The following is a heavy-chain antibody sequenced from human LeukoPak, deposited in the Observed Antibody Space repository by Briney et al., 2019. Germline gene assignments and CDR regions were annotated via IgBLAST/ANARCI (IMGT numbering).Heavy chain of an antibody. CDR2: ISGSGGST. CDR1: GFTFSSYA. J-gene: IGHJ4*02. CDR3: AILPGYSSGWYEVNY. D-gene: IGHD6-13*01. Sequence: GGSLRLSCAASGFTFSSYAMSWVRQAPGKGLEWASGISGSGGSTYYADSVKGRFTISRDNSRNTLYLQMNSPRAEDTAVYYCAILPGYSSGWYEVNYWGQGTLVTVSS. V-gene: IGHV3-23*01.